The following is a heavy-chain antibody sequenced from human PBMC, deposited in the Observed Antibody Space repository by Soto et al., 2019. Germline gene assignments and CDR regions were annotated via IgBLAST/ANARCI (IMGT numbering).Heavy chain of an antibody. CDR1: GFTFSGSA. J-gene: IGHJ3*02. CDR3: VRAAEYSYGPLDI. D-gene: IGHD5-18*01. Sequence: PGGSLRLSCAASGFTFSGSAMHWVRQASGKGLEWVGRIRSKANSYATAYAASVKGRFTISRENAKNSLYLQMNSLRAGDTAVYYCVRAAEYSYGPLDIWGQGTMVTVSS. V-gene: IGHV3-73*01. CDR2: IRSKANSYAT.